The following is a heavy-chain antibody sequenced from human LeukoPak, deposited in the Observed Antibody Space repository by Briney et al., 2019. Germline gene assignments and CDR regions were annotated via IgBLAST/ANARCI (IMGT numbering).Heavy chain of an antibody. D-gene: IGHD3-22*01. V-gene: IGHV4-34*01. CDR3: ARASRKSTMIVVASNGWFDP. CDR1: GGSFSGYY. Sequence: SETLSLTCAVYGGSFSGYYWSWIRQPPGKGLEWIGEINHSGSTNYNPSLKSRVTISVDTSKNQFSLKLSSVTAADTAVYYCARASRKSTMIVVASNGWFDPWGQGTLVTVSS. J-gene: IGHJ5*02. CDR2: INHSGST.